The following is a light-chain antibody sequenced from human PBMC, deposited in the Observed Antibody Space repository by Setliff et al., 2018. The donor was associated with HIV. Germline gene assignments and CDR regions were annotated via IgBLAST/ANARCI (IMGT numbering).Light chain of an antibody. CDR2: KVN. CDR1: TRDVGGYNY. Sequence: QSVLTQPASVSGSPGQSITISCTGTTRDVGGYNYVSWYQQHPGKAPRLIIYKVNKRPSGAPDRFSGSKSGNTASLTVSGLQAEDEGDYYCSSYAGNDNFVFGTGTKVTVL. V-gene: IGLV2-8*01. J-gene: IGLJ1*01. CDR3: SSYAGNDNFV.